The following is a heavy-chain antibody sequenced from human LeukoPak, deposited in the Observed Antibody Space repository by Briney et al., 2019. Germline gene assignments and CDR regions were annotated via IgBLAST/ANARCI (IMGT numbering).Heavy chain of an antibody. CDR2: ISSGGSII. Sequence: PGGSLRLSCAASGFTFSDYYMSWIRQAPGKGLEWVSYISSGGSIIYYADSVKGRFTISRDNAKNSLYLQMNSLRAEDTAVYYCARTVTSYSSSWDDYYFDYWGQGTLVTVSS. D-gene: IGHD6-13*01. V-gene: IGHV3-11*01. CDR1: GFTFSDYY. J-gene: IGHJ4*02. CDR3: ARTVTSYSSSWDDYYFDY.